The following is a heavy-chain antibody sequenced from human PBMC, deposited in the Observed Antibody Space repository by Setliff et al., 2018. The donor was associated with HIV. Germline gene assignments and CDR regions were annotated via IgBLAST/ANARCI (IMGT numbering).Heavy chain of an antibody. V-gene: IGHV4-34*01. CDR1: GGSFSDYY. CDR2: INHSGST. CDR3: ARDLTVTDNGMDV. J-gene: IGHJ6*02. D-gene: IGHD4-4*01. Sequence: SETLSLTCAVYGGSFSDYYWSWIRQPPGKGLEWIGGINHSGSTNYNPSLKSRVTISVDTSKNQFSLKLSSVTAADTAVYYCARDLTVTDNGMDVWGQGTTVTV.